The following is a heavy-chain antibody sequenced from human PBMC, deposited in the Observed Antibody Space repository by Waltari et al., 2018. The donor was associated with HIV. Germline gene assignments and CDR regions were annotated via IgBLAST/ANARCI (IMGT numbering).Heavy chain of an antibody. CDR1: GFTFSAYY. D-gene: IGHD6-19*01. V-gene: IGHV3-11*01. CDR2: IRSDTDTI. J-gene: IGHJ4*02. CDR3: ARLKYSSGFFDY. Sequence: QVQLVESGGGLVNPGGSLRLSCAQSGFTFSAYYMTWIRQAPGKGLEWVSDIRSDTDTIDYADSVKGRFTISRDNAKNSLYLQMNRLSVEDTAVYYCARLKYSSGFFDYWGQGALVTVSS.